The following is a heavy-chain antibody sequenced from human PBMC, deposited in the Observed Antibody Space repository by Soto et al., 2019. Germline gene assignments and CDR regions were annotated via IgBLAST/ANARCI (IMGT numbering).Heavy chain of an antibody. J-gene: IGHJ4*02. Sequence: QVQLVESGGGVVQPGRSLRLSCAASGFTFSSYGMHWVRQAPGKGLEWVAVIWYDGSNKYYADSVKGRFTISRDNSKNTLYLQMNSLRAEDTAVYYCAREDRPDIVGATPNFDYWGQGTLVTVSS. CDR3: AREDRPDIVGATPNFDY. D-gene: IGHD1-26*01. CDR1: GFTFSSYG. CDR2: IWYDGSNK. V-gene: IGHV3-33*01.